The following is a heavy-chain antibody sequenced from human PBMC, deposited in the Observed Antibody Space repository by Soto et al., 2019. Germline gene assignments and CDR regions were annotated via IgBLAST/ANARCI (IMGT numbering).Heavy chain of an antibody. CDR1: GETISSYY. D-gene: IGHD4-17*01. J-gene: IGHJ4*02. CDR2: IYYSGST. V-gene: IGHV4-59*08. CDR3: ARRYGPGFDY. Sequence: ETLSLTCTVSGETISSYYWSWIRQPPGKGLEWIGYIYYSGSTNYNPSLKSRVTISVDTSKNQFSLKLSSVTAADTAVYYCARRYGPGFDYWGQGTLVTVS.